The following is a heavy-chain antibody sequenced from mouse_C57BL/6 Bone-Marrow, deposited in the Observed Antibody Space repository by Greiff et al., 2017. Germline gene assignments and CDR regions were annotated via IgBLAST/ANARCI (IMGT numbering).Heavy chain of an antibody. V-gene: IGHV2-5*01. D-gene: IGHD2-3*01. CDR1: GFSLTSYG. CDR3: AKNISYDGLGDY. CDR2: IWRGGST. Sequence: VQLQESGPGLVQPSQSLSITCTVSGFSLTSYGVHWVRQSPGKGLEWLGVIWRGGSTDYNAAFMSRLSITKDNSKSQVFFKMNSLQADDTAIYXWAKNISYDGLGDYWGERTSVTVSS. J-gene: IGHJ4*01.